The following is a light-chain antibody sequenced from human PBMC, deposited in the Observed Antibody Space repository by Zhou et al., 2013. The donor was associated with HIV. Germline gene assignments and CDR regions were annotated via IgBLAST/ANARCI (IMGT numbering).Light chain of an antibody. J-gene: IGKJ1*01. CDR3: LQDYNYPWT. CDR1: QSISSY. Sequence: AIQLTQSPSSLSAVVGDRVTITCRASQSISSYLNWYQQKPGKAPKLLIYAASSLQSGVPSRFSGSGSGTDFTLTISSLQPEDVATYYCLQDYNYPWTFGQGTKVE. V-gene: IGKV1-6*01. CDR2: AAS.